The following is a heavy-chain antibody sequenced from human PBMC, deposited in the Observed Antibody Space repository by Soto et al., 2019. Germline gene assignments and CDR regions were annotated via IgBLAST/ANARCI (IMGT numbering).Heavy chain of an antibody. CDR2: ISAYNGNT. V-gene: IGHV1-18*01. J-gene: IGHJ4*02. CDR3: ARDYDYSWGSSNLPDY. CDR1: GYTFTSYG. D-gene: IGHD3-16*01. Sequence: QVQLVQSGAEVKKPGASVKVSCKASGYTFTSYGISWVRQAPGQGLEWMGWISAYNGNTNYAQKLQGRGTMTTDTSRSTGYMELRSLRSDDTAVYYGARDYDYSWGSSNLPDYWGQGTLITVSS.